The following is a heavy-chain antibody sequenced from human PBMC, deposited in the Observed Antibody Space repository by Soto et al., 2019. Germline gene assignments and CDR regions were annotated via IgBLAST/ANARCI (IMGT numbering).Heavy chain of an antibody. Sequence: SETLSLTCTVSGCSISSYYWSWIRQPPGKGLEWIGYIYYSGSTNYNPSLKSRVTISVDTSKNQFSLKLSSVTAADTAVYYCARDGGGYYYGMDVWGQGTTVTVSS. CDR2: IYYSGST. V-gene: IGHV4-59*01. CDR1: GCSISSYY. J-gene: IGHJ6*02. D-gene: IGHD3-16*01. CDR3: ARDGGGYYYGMDV.